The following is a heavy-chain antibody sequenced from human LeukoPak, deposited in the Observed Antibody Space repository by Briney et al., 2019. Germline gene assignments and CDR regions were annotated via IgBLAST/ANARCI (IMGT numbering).Heavy chain of an antibody. J-gene: IGHJ4*02. CDR2: IRYDGSNK. Sequence: AGGSLRLSCAASGFTFSNYGMHWVRQAPGKGLEWVAFIRYDGSNKYYADSVKGRFTISRDNSKNTLYLQMNSLRAEDTAVYYCARDSDYYSLTVDYFDYLGQGTLVTVSS. CDR1: GFTFSNYG. CDR3: ARDSDYYSLTVDYFDY. D-gene: IGHD3-22*01. V-gene: IGHV3-30*02.